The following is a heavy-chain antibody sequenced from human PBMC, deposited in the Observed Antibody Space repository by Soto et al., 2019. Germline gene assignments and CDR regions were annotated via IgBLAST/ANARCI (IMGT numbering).Heavy chain of an antibody. V-gene: IGHV4-39*07. CDR3: ARRPATVEVFDY. Sequence: SETLSLTCVVSGDSMTRGSYYWAWIRQPPGKGLEWIGSFYYTGSTNYNPSLKSRVTVSADTSNNQFSLKLSSVTAADTAVYYCARRPATVEVFDYWGQGTLVTVSS. D-gene: IGHD4-17*01. CDR1: GDSMTRGSYY. CDR2: FYYTGST. J-gene: IGHJ4*02.